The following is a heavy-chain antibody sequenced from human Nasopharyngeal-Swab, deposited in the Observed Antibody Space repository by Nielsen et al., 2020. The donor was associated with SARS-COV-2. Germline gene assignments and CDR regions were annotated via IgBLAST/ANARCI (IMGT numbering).Heavy chain of an antibody. V-gene: IGHV3-9*01. CDR1: GFTFDDYA. CDR3: AKDACSTNCNFEF. D-gene: IGHD1-1*01. CDR2: ISWNSGNI. J-gene: IGHJ4*02. Sequence: GGSLRLSCAASGFTFDDYAMHWVRQVPGKGLEWVSRISWNSGNIIYADSVRGRFTISRDNTKKILLLEMNSLRPEDTAFYYCAKDACSTNCNFEFWGQGTLVTVSS.